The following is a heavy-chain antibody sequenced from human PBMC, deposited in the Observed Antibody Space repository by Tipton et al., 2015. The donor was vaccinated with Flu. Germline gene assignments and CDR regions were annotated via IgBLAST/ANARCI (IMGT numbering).Heavy chain of an antibody. J-gene: IGHJ5*02. CDR1: GGSISRGSYY. D-gene: IGHD6-6*01. V-gene: IGHV4-61*02. CDR2: IYTNTNT. Sequence: TLSLTCTVSGGSISRGSYYYNWIRQPAGEGLEWIGRIYTNTNTNYKASLKSRVTISIDRSKNQFSLRLSSVTAADTAMYYCARVVGAARPGWFDPWGQGTLVTVSS. CDR3: ARVVGAARPGWFDP.